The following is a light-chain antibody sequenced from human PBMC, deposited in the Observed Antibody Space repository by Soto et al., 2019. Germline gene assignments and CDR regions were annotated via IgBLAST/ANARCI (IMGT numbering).Light chain of an antibody. Sequence: EIVLTQSPGTLSLSAGERGTLSCRASQSVSSNYLAWYQQKPGQAPRLLIYSAFSRATGIPHRFSGSGSGTDFDLTISRLDPEDCAVYYCQYYGSSPCTFGQGTKVEIK. CDR1: QSVSSNY. CDR3: QYYGSSPCT. J-gene: IGKJ1*01. CDR2: SAF. V-gene: IGKV3-20*01.